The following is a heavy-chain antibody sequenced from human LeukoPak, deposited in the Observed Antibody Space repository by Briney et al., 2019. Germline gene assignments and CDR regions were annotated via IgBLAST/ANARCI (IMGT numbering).Heavy chain of an antibody. CDR1: GFTFSDYY. CDR2: ISSGGSDM. CDR3: ARFQRWLQYNFFDY. D-gene: IGHD5-24*01. Sequence: GRSLRLSCAASGFTFSDYYMSWIRQAPGKGLEWVSYISSGGSDMYFADSVKGRFTISRDNAKNSLYLQMNSLRAEDTAVYYCARFQRWLQYNFFDYWGQGTLVTVSS. J-gene: IGHJ4*02. V-gene: IGHV3-11*04.